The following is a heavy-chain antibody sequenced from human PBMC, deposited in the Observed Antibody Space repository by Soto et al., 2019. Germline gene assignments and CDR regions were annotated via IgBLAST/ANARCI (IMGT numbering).Heavy chain of an antibody. D-gene: IGHD1-26*01. CDR2: IDPGDPQT. Sequence: GESLKISCTGFGYTFTTFWIRWVRQMLGKGLEWMGRIDPGDPQTNYSPSFQGHVTISVDKSISTAYLQWDSLKASDTAMYYCARLFCSTDTCDSWFDPWGQGTLVTVSS. V-gene: IGHV5-10-1*01. CDR3: ARLFCSTDTCDSWFDP. J-gene: IGHJ5*02. CDR1: GYTFTTFW.